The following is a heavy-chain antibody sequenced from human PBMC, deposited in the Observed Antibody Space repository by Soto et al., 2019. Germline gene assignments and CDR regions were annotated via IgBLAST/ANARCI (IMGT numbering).Heavy chain of an antibody. CDR3: ARGYYDILTGYYTTNWFDP. CDR1: GYSFTSYW. CDR2: IYPGDSDT. V-gene: IGHV5-51*01. J-gene: IGHJ5*02. D-gene: IGHD3-9*01. Sequence: GESLKISCKGSGYSFTSYWIGWVRQMPGKGLEWMGIIYPGDSDTRYSPSFQGQVTISADKSISTAYLQWSSLKASDTAMYYCARGYYDILTGYYTTNWFDPWGQGTLVTVSS.